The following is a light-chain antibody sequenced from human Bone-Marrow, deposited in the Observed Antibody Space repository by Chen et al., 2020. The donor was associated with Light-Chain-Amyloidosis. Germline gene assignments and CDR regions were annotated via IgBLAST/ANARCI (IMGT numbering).Light chain of an antibody. CDR1: NIGSTS. CDR2: DDG. Sequence: SYVLTQPSSVSVAPGQTATIACGGNNIGSTSVHWYQQTPGQAPLLVVYDDGDRPSGIPARLSGPNAGNTATLTISRVEAGDEADYYCQVWDRSSDRPVFGGGTKLTVL. J-gene: IGLJ3*02. CDR3: QVWDRSSDRPV. V-gene: IGLV3-21*02.